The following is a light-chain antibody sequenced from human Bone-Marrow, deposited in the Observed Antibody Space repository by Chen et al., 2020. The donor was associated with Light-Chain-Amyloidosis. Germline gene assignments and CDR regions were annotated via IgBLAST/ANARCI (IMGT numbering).Light chain of an antibody. J-gene: IGLJ2*01. Sequence: SYELIQPPSVSVSPGQMARITCSGDDLPTKYAYWYQQKPGQAPVLVIHRDTERPSGISERFSGSSSGTTATLTISGVQAEDEADYHCQSADSSGTYEVIFGGGTKLTVL. CDR1: DLPTKY. CDR2: RDT. CDR3: QSADSSGTYEVI. V-gene: IGLV3-25*03.